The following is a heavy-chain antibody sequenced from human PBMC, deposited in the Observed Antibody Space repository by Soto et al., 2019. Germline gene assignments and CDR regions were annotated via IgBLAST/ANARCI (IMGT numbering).Heavy chain of an antibody. V-gene: IGHV3-23*01. CDR3: AKVAYYDFWSGKGTYYFDY. D-gene: IGHD3-3*01. CDR2: ISGSGGST. J-gene: IGHJ4*02. CDR1: GFTFSSYA. Sequence: GGSLRLSCAASGFTFSSYAMSWVRQAPGKGLEWVSAISGSGGSTYYADSVKGRFTISRDNSKNTLYLQMNSLRAEDTAVYYCAKVAYYDFWSGKGTYYFDYWGQGTLVTVSS.